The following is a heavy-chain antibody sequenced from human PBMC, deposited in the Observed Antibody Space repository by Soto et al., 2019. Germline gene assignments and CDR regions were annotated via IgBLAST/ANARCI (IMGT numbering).Heavy chain of an antibody. D-gene: IGHD3-16*01. CDR1: GFTFSDFY. CDR2: ISSSGSTI. V-gene: IGHV3-11*01. Sequence: PGGSLRLSCAASGFTFSDFYMSWIRQAPGKGLEWVSYISSSGSTIYYADSVKGRFTISRDNAKNSLYLQMNSLRAEDTAVYYCARCNRYDYPPGEPFDYWGQGTLVTVSS. CDR3: ARCNRYDYPPGEPFDY. J-gene: IGHJ4*02.